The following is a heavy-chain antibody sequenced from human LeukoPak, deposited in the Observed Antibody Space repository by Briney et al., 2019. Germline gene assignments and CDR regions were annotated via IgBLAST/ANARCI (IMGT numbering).Heavy chain of an antibody. CDR3: AKYIGGYAPNFDD. CDR2: ISDSGVIS. J-gene: IGHJ4*02. Sequence: SGGSLRLSCAASGFTFSGYAMTWVRQAPGKGLEWVAVISDSGVISHDAESVKGRFTISRDNSKNTLYLQMNSLRVEDTAVYYCAKYIGGYAPNFDDWGQGTLVTVSS. CDR1: GFTFSGYA. V-gene: IGHV3-23*01. D-gene: IGHD5-12*01.